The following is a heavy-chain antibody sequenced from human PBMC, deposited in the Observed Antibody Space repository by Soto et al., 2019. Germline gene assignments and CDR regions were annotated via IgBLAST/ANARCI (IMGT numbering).Heavy chain of an antibody. CDR2: IYYSGST. J-gene: IGHJ6*02. Sequence: SETLSLTCTFSGGSISSYYWSWIRQPPGKGLEWIGYIYYSGSTNYNPSLKSRVTISVDTSKNQFSLKLSSVTAADTAVYYCARISSGRGEVTGYYYYYGMDVWGQGTTVTVSS. V-gene: IGHV4-59*01. CDR3: ARISSGRGEVTGYYYYYGMDV. D-gene: IGHD3-10*01. CDR1: GGSISSYY.